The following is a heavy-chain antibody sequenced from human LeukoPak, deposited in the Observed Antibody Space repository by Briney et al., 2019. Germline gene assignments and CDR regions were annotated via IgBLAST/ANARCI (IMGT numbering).Heavy chain of an antibody. V-gene: IGHV5-51*01. D-gene: IGHD3-3*01. CDR3: ARSSIFGVVISHALAAYDY. J-gene: IGHJ4*02. CDR2: IYPGDSDT. CDR1: GYSFTSYW. Sequence: GESLKISCKGSGYSFTSYWIGWVRQMPGKGLEWMGIIYPGDSDTRYSPSFQGQVTISADKSISTAYMQWSSLKASDTAMYYCARSSIFGVVISHALAAYDYWGQGTLVTVSS.